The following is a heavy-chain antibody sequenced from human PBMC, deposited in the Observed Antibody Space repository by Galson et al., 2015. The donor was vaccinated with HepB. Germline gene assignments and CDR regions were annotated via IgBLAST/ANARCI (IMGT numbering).Heavy chain of an antibody. Sequence: SLRLSCAASGFTYNTYAMAWVRQSPGKGLEWVSSISGSAQSTDYADSVKGSFIISRDNSKNTVYLQINSLRVEDTAVYYCARGACSTNNCFPFDHWGQGNLVTVSS. J-gene: IGHJ4*02. D-gene: IGHD2-2*01. CDR1: GFTYNTYA. CDR2: ISGSAQST. CDR3: ARGACSTNNCFPFDH. V-gene: IGHV3-23*01.